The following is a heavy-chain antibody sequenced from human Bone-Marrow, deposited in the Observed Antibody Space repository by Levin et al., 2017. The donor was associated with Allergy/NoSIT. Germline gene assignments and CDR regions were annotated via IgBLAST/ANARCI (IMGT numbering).Heavy chain of an antibody. CDR1: GGSFSGYY. J-gene: IGHJ6*03. CDR3: ARGGGGSGSYYMDV. V-gene: IGHV4-34*01. CDR2: INHSGST. D-gene: IGHD3-10*01. Sequence: PSETLSLTCAVYGGSFSGYYWSWIRQPPGKGLEWIGEINHSGSTNYNPSLKSRVTISVDTSKNQFFLKLSSVTAADTAVYYCARGGGGSGSYYMDVWGKGTTVTVSS.